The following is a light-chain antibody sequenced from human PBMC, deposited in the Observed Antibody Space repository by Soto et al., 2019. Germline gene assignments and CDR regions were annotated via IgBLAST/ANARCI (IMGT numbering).Light chain of an antibody. CDR3: QQLTSSPPLT. V-gene: IGKV1-9*01. J-gene: IGKJ4*01. CDR2: AAS. CDR1: QGISSF. Sequence: DIQLTQSPPLLSASVGDRVTITCRASQGISSFVGWYQQKPGKAPKLLIYAASSLQSGVPSRFSGSGSGTDFPLTITSLQPEDFATYYCQQLTSSPPLTFGGGTKVEIK.